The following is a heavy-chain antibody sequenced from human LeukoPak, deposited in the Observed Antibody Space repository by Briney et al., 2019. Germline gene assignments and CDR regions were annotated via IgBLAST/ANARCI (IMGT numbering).Heavy chain of an antibody. V-gene: IGHV1-2*02. CDR1: GYTFTGYY. Sequence: ASVKVSCKASGYTFTGYYMHWVRHAPGQGLEWMGWINPNSGGTNYAQKFQGRVTMTRDTSISTAYMELSRLRSDDTAVYYCARETPLGSGSYSLPHFDYWGQGTLVTVSS. J-gene: IGHJ4*02. CDR3: ARETPLGSGSYSLPHFDY. CDR2: INPNSGGT. D-gene: IGHD3-10*02.